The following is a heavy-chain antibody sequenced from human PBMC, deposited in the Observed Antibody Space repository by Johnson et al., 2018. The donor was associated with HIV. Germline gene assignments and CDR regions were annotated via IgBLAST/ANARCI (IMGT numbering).Heavy chain of an antibody. CDR3: ARGGRKWELLGDDAFDI. CDR2: ISGGEDDT. CDR1: GFSFIDYA. J-gene: IGHJ3*02. D-gene: IGHD1-26*01. V-gene: IGHV3-23*04. Sequence: EVQLVESGGGLVRPGGSLRLSCVASGFSFIDYAMIWVRQAPGKGLEWVSFISGGEDDTYYADSVKGRFTISRDNSKTTLYLQMNSLRDEDTAVYYCARGGRKWELLGDDAFDIWGQGTMVTVSS.